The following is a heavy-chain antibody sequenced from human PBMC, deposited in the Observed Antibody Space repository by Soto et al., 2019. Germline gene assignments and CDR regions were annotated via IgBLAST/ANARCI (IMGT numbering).Heavy chain of an antibody. CDR2: ISGSGGST. CDR1: GFTFSSYA. CDR3: AKMTRAAAAPGPVGLFDP. J-gene: IGHJ5*02. V-gene: IGHV3-23*01. Sequence: HPGGSLRLSCAASGFTFSSYAMSWVRQAPGKGLEWVSAISGSGGSTYYADSVKGRFTISRDNSKNTLYLQMNSLRAEDTAVYYCAKMTRAAAAPGPVGLFDPWGQGTLVTVSS. D-gene: IGHD6-13*01.